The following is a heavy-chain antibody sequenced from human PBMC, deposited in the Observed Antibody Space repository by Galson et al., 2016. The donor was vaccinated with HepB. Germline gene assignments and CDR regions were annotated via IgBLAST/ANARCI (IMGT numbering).Heavy chain of an antibody. J-gene: IGHJ1*01. V-gene: IGHV5-51*01. CDR2: IYPGDSDT. Sequence: QSGAEVTKPGESLKISCKGSRYSFSNYWVGWVRQMPGKGLEWMGIIYPGDSDTRYSPSFQGQVTISADKSISTAYLQWSSLKASDTAMYYCATLVSFSFQHWGQGTLVTISS. CDR3: ATLVSFSFQH. D-gene: IGHD5/OR15-5a*01. CDR1: RYSFSNYW.